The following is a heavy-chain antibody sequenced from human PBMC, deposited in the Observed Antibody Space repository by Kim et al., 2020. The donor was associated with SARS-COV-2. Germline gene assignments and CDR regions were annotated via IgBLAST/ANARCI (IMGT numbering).Heavy chain of an antibody. CDR3: ARTPAAAGYWFDP. D-gene: IGHD6-13*01. CDR2: INAGNGNT. J-gene: IGHJ5*02. Sequence: ASVKVSCKASGYTFTSYAMHWVRQAPGQRLEWMGWINAGNGNTKYSQKFQGRVTIPRDTSASTAYMELSSLRSEDTAVYYCARTPAAAGYWFDPWGQGTLVTVSS. V-gene: IGHV1-3*01. CDR1: GYTFTSYA.